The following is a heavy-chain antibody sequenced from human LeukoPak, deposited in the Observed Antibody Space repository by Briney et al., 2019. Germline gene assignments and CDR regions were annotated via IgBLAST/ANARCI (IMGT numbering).Heavy chain of an antibody. CDR2: IYYSRTT. CDR3: ARLPLFEYSYGYVDY. Sequence: SETLSLTCTVSGGSISSSNYYWGWIRQPPGKGLEWLGSIYYSRTTFYNPSLKSRVSISVDTSKYQFSLRLSSVNAADTAVYYCARLPLFEYSYGYVDYWGQGTLVTVSS. D-gene: IGHD5-18*01. J-gene: IGHJ4*02. CDR1: GGSISSSNYY. V-gene: IGHV4-39*01.